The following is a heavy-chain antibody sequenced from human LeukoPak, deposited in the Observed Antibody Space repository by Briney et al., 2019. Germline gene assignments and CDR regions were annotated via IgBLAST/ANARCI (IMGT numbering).Heavy chain of an antibody. CDR2: IFYSGST. CDR3: ARDKGSGYPHYYYGMDV. J-gene: IGHJ6*02. D-gene: IGHD3-3*01. CDR1: GGSISNYY. Sequence: SETLSLTCTVSGGSISNYYWGWIRQPPGKGLEWIGYIFYSGSTNYNPSLKSRVTISVDTSKNQLSLKLSSVTAADTAVYYCARDKGSGYPHYYYGMDVWGQGTTVTVSS. V-gene: IGHV4-59*01.